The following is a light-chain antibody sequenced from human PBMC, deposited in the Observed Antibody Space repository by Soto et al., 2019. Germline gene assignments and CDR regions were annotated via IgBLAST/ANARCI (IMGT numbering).Light chain of an antibody. Sequence: QSVLTQPPSASGTPGQRVTISCSGSSSNIGGYTVNWYQQLPGTAPKLLIYSNNQRPSGVPDRFSGSKSGTSVSLAISGLQSEDEADYYCAAWDDSLNGVVFGGGTKVTVL. CDR2: SNN. V-gene: IGLV1-44*01. J-gene: IGLJ2*01. CDR3: AAWDDSLNGVV. CDR1: SSNIGGYT.